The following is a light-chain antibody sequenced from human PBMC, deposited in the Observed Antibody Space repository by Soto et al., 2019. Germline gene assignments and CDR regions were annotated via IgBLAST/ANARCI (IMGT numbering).Light chain of an antibody. V-gene: IGLV1-40*01. CDR1: SSNIGAGYD. CDR3: QSYDSSLSNLL. Sequence: QSVLTQPPSVSGAPGQRVTISCTVSSSNIGAGYDVHWYPQLPGTAPKLLIYGNSNLPSGVPDRLSGSKSVTSSSLDITVLQAEEEADYYCQSYDSSLSNLLFGGGTQLTVL. CDR2: GNS. J-gene: IGLJ3*02.